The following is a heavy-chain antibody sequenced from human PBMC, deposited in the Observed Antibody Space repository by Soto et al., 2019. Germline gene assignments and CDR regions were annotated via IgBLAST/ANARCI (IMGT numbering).Heavy chain of an antibody. Sequence: PGGSLRLSCAASGFTFSSYWMHWVRQAPGKGLVWVSRINSDGSSTSYADSVKGRFTISRDNAKNTLYLQMNSLRAEDTAVYYCARDFYPRQKYFDWLPPYFDYWGQGTLVTVSS. D-gene: IGHD3-9*01. V-gene: IGHV3-74*01. CDR2: INSDGSST. CDR3: ARDFYPRQKYFDWLPPYFDY. J-gene: IGHJ4*02. CDR1: GFTFSSYW.